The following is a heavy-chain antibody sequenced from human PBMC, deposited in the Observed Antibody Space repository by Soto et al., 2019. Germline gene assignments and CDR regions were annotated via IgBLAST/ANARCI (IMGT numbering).Heavy chain of an antibody. CDR1: GFTVSSNY. CDR3: ASEEPGREITMVRGAMDWGMDV. V-gene: IGHV3-53*01. J-gene: IGHJ6*02. CDR2: IYSGGST. Sequence: GGSLRLSCAASGFTVSSNYMSWVRQAPGKGLEWVSVIYSGGSTYYADSVKGRFTISRDNSKNTLYLQMNSLRAEDPAVYYCASEEPGREITMVRGAMDWGMDVWGQGTRVTVYS. D-gene: IGHD3-10*01.